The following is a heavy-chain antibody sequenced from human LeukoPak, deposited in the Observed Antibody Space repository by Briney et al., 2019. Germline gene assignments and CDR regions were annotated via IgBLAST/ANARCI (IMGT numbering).Heavy chain of an antibody. CDR3: ARGRRGITMVRGFRFDP. J-gene: IGHJ5*02. D-gene: IGHD3-10*01. Sequence: PSETLSVTCTVSGGSISSYYWSWIRQPAGKGLEWIGRIYTSGSTNYNPSLKSRVTISVDTSKNQFSLKLSSVTAADTAVYYCARGRRGITMVRGFRFDPWGQGTLVTVSS. V-gene: IGHV4-4*07. CDR2: IYTSGST. CDR1: GGSISSYY.